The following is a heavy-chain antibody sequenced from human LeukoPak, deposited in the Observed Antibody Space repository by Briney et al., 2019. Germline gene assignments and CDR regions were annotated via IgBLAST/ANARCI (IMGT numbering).Heavy chain of an antibody. CDR3: ARGSGISDY. J-gene: IGHJ4*02. V-gene: IGHV3-74*03. CDR1: GFTFSSYW. D-gene: IGHD1-20*01. CDR2: IIGDGSST. Sequence: GGSLRLSCAASGFTFSSYWMSWVRQAPGEGLVWVSRIIGDGSSTTYADSVKGRFTISRDNAKNTLYLQMNSLRVEDTAVYYCARGSGISDYWGQGTLVTVSS.